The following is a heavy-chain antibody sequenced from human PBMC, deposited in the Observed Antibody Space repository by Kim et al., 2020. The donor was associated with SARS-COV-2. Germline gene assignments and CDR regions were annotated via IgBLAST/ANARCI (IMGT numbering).Heavy chain of an antibody. CDR3: VTTWGIAEYFQH. CDR2: INHSGST. V-gene: IGHV4-34*01. J-gene: IGHJ1*01. D-gene: IGHD6-13*01. Sequence: SETLSLTCAVYGGSFSGYYWSWIRQPPGKGLEWIGEINHSGSTNYNPSLKSRVTISVDTSKNQFSLKLSSVTAADTAVYYCVTTWGIAEYFQHWGQGTLVTVSS. CDR1: GGSFSGYY.